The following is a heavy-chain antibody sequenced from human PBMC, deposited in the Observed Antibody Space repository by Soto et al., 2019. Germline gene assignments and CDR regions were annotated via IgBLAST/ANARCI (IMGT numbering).Heavy chain of an antibody. V-gene: IGHV1-69*13. Sequence: SVKVSCKASGGTFSSYAISWVRQAPGQGLEWMVGIIPIFGTANYAQKFQGRVTITADESTSTAYMELSSLRSEDTAVYYCASLYYYDSSGDSNDAFDIWGQGTMVTVSS. CDR3: ASLYYYDSSGDSNDAFDI. CDR2: IIPIFGTA. CDR1: GGTFSSYA. J-gene: IGHJ3*02. D-gene: IGHD3-22*01.